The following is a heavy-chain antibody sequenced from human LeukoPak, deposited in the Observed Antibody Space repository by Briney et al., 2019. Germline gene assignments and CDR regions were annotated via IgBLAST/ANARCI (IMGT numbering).Heavy chain of an antibody. CDR1: GFTFDDYA. CDR2: ISWNSGSI. D-gene: IGHD3-22*01. J-gene: IGHJ4*02. Sequence: GGSLRLSCAASGFTFDDYAMHWVRQAPGKGLEWVSGISWNSGSIGYADSVKGRFTISRDNAKNSLYLQMNSLRAEDTALYYCAKGNLDYYDSSGYYPDYWGQGTLVTVSS. V-gene: IGHV3-9*01. CDR3: AKGNLDYYDSSGYYPDY.